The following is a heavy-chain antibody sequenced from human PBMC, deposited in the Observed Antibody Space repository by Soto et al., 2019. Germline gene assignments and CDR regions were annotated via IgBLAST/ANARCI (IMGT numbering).Heavy chain of an antibody. D-gene: IGHD2-21*02. CDR2: IKSKTDGGTT. Sequence: GSLRLSCAASGFTFSNAWMSWVRQAPGKGLEWVGRIKSKTDGGTTDYAAPVKGRFTISRDDSKNTLYLQMNSLKTEDTAVYYCTTDAYCGGDCYYRWGQGTLVTVSS. CDR3: TTDAYCGGDCYYR. V-gene: IGHV3-15*01. J-gene: IGHJ5*02. CDR1: GFTFSNAW.